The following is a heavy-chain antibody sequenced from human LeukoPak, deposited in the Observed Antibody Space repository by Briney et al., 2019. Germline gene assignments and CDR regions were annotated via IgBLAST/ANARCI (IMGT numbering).Heavy chain of an antibody. D-gene: IGHD2-2*01. CDR3: ARAVVTAIFDY. J-gene: IGHJ4*02. Sequence: PGGSLRLSCAASGFTFSSYSMNWVRQAPGRGLEWVSYISGSSRPIYYADSVKGRFTISRDNAKNSLYLQMNSLRAEDTAVYYCARAVVTAIFDYWGQGTLVTVSS. CDR1: GFTFSSYS. V-gene: IGHV3-48*01. CDR2: ISGSSRPI.